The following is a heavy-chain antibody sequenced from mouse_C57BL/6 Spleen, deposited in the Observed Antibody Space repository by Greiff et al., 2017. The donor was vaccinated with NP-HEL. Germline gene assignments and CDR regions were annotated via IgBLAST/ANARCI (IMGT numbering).Heavy chain of an antibody. J-gene: IGHJ2*01. CDR3: ARGGYYFDY. Sequence: VQLQESGAELVKPGASVKMSCKASGYTFTSYWITWVKQRPGQGLEWIGDIYPGSGSTNYNEKFKSKATLTVDTSSSTAYMQLSSLTSEDSAVYYCARGGYYFDYWGQGTTLTVSS. CDR2: IYPGSGST. D-gene: IGHD1-1*02. CDR1: GYTFTSYW. V-gene: IGHV1-55*01.